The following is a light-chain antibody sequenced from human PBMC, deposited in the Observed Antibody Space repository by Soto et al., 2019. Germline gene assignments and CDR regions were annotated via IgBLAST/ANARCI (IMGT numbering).Light chain of an antibody. CDR1: SGSIASNY. J-gene: IGLJ2*01. CDR3: QSYDSSSVV. CDR2: EDN. Sequence: NFMLTQPHSVSESPGKTVTISCTRSSGSIASNYVQWYQQRPGSSPTTVIYEDNQRPSGVPDRFSVSIDTSSNSASLTISGLKTEDEADYYCQSYDSSSVVFGGGTKLTVL. V-gene: IGLV6-57*01.